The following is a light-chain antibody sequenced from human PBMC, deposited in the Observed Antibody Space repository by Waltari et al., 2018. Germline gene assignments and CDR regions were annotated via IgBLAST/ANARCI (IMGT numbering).Light chain of an antibody. Sequence: IVFTQSPATLSLSPVDRATLSCRASQSVSNSLAWYQQKPGQTHRLLIYTTSNRAPGIPDRLSGSGSGTDLTLTISSLEPEDFAVYYCQHYNNWPLTFGGGTKVEIK. J-gene: IGKJ4*02. CDR1: QSVSNS. CDR2: TTS. CDR3: QHYNNWPLT. V-gene: IGKV3-11*01.